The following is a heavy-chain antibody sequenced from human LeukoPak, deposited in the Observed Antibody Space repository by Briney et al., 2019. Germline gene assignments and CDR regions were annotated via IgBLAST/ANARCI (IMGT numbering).Heavy chain of an antibody. D-gene: IGHD6-19*01. CDR1: GYTFTSYG. CDR3: AREDSSGWFDY. J-gene: IGHJ4*02. CDR2: ISAYNGNT. V-gene: IGHV1-18*01. Sequence: ASVKVSCKASGYTFTSYGISWVRQAPGQGRDWMGWISAYNGNTNYAQKLQGRVTMTTDTSTSTAYMELRSLRSDDTAVYYCAREDSSGWFDYWGQGTLVTVSS.